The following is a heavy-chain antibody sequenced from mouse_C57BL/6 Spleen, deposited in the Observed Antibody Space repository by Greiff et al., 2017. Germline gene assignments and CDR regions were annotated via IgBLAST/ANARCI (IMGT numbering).Heavy chain of an antibody. J-gene: IGHJ2*01. V-gene: IGHV3-6*01. CDR1: GYSITSGYY. CDR3: ARGHYFDY. CDR2: ISYDGSN. Sequence: EVQLVESGPGLVKPSQSLSLTCSVTGYSITSGYYWNWIRQFPGNKLEWMGYISYDGSNNYNPFLKNRISITRDTSKNQFFLKLNSVTTEDTATYYYARGHYFDYWGQGTTLTVSS.